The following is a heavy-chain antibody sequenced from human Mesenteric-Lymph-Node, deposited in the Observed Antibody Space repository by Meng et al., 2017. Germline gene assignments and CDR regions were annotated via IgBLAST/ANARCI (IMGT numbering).Heavy chain of an antibody. CDR3: AREKPGFGSRGGDV. CDR1: GFTFSSYS. D-gene: IGHD3-10*01. J-gene: IGHJ6*02. CDR2: ISSSSSYI. V-gene: IGHV3-21*01. Sequence: GESLKISCAASGFTFSSYSMNWVRQAPGKGLEWVSSISSSSSYIYYADSVKGRFTISRDNAKNSLYLQMNSLRAEDTAVYYCAREKPGFGSRGGDVWGQGTTVTVSS.